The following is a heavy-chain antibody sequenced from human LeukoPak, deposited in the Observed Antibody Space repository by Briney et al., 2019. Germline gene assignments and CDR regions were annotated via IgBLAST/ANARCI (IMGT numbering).Heavy chain of an antibody. CDR3: AKDPGIAVAGTFDY. Sequence: PGRSLRLSCAASGFTFSSYAMHWVRQAPGKGLEWVAVISYDGSNKYYADSVKGRFTISRDNSKNTLYLQMNSLRAEDTAVYYCAKDPGIAVAGTFDYWGQGTLVTVSS. V-gene: IGHV3-30-3*01. D-gene: IGHD6-19*01. CDR1: GFTFSSYA. J-gene: IGHJ4*02. CDR2: ISYDGSNK.